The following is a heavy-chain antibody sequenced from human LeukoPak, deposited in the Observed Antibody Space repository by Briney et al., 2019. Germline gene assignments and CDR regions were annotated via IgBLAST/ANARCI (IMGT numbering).Heavy chain of an antibody. CDR1: GGSTSSYY. D-gene: IGHD2-21*02. CDR3: ERHGAYCGGDCYSGYFDY. CDR2: IYYSGST. V-gene: IGHV4-59*08. J-gene: IGHJ4*02. Sequence: SETLSLTCTVSGGSTSSYYWSWIRQPPGKGLEWIGYIYYSGSTNYNPSLKSRVTISVDTSKNQFSLKLSSVTAADTAVYYCERHGAYCGGDCYSGYFDYWGQGTLVTVSS.